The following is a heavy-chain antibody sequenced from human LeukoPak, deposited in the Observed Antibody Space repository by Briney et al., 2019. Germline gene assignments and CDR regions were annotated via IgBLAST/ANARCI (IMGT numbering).Heavy chain of an antibody. Sequence: GGSLRLSCVASGFTFSDYYMSWIRQAPGKGLEWVSYISGSSTYKTIADSVKGRFTISRDNAKNSVYLQMNSLRPEDTAVYYCARYFYGSGSTFDYWGQGALVTVSS. CDR3: ARYFYGSGSTFDY. CDR2: ISGSSTYK. V-gene: IGHV3-11*06. D-gene: IGHD3-10*01. CDR1: GFTFSDYY. J-gene: IGHJ4*02.